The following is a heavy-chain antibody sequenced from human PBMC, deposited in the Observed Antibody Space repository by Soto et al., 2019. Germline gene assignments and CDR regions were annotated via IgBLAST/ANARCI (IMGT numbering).Heavy chain of an antibody. V-gene: IGHV5-51*01. Sequence: GESLKISCKGSGYSFDSFWIGWVRQMPGKGLEWMGLIYPGDSETRYSPSFQGQVTISADKSMNTAYLQWSSLKASDTAMYYCARPNAYSSSWYNYSGMDVCGQGTTVTVSS. D-gene: IGHD6-13*01. J-gene: IGHJ6*02. CDR1: GYSFDSFW. CDR2: IYPGDSET. CDR3: ARPNAYSSSWYNYSGMDV.